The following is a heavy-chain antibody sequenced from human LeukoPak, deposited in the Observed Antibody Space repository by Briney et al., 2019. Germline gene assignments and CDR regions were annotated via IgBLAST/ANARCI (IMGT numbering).Heavy chain of an antibody. V-gene: IGHV1-8*01. CDR2: MNPNSGNT. CDR1: GYTFTSYD. D-gene: IGHD2-15*01. CDR3: ARRGSLGYCSGGSCYADAFDI. Sequence: ASVKVSCKASGYTFTSYDINWVRQATGQGLEWMGWMNPNSGNTGYAQKFQGRVTMTRNTSISTAYMELSSLRSEDTAVYYCARRGSLGYCSGGSCYADAFDIWGQGTMVTASS. J-gene: IGHJ3*02.